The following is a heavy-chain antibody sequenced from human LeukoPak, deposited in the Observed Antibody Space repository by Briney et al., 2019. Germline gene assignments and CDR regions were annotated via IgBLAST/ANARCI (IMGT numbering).Heavy chain of an antibody. D-gene: IGHD3-10*01. CDR1: GGSISSGGYS. Sequence: PSETLSLTCAVSGGSISSGGYSWSWIRQPPGKGLEWIGYIYHSGSTYYNPSLKSRVTISVDRSKNQFSLKLSSVTAADTAVYYCARGRDYGSGRYYYYGMDVWGQGTTVTVSS. CDR3: ARGRDYGSGRYYYYGMDV. CDR2: IYHSGST. J-gene: IGHJ6*02. V-gene: IGHV4-30-2*01.